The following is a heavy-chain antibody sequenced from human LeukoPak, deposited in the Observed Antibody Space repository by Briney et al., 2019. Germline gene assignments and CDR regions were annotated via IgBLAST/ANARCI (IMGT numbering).Heavy chain of an antibody. CDR2: IYYSGST. Sequence: PSETLSLTCTVSGGSISSYYWSWIRQPPGKGLEWIGHIYYSGSTNYNPSLKSRVTISVDTSKNQFSLKLSSVTAADTAVYYCARDEDSSGYSDYWGQGTLVTVSS. CDR3: ARDEDSSGYSDY. V-gene: IGHV4-59*01. D-gene: IGHD3-22*01. J-gene: IGHJ4*02. CDR1: GGSISSYY.